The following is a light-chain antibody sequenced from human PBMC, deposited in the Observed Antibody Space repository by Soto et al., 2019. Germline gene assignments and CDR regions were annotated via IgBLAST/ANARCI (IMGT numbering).Light chain of an antibody. V-gene: IGLV2-14*01. Sequence: QSALTQPASLSGSPGQSITISCTGTSSDIGAYDYVSWFQQHPGKAPKLMISEVNNRPSGVSNRFSGSKSGNTAYLTISGLQADDESNYYCLLYMGSGIYVFGTGTKV. CDR3: LLYMGSGIYV. CDR2: EVN. CDR1: SSDIGAYDY. J-gene: IGLJ1*01.